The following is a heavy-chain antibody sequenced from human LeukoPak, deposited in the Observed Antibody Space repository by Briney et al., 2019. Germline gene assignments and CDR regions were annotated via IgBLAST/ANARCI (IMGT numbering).Heavy chain of an antibody. CDR2: IYYSGST. CDR3: ARMRTVPAAVDMDV. CDR1: GGSISSSSYY. V-gene: IGHV4-39*07. J-gene: IGHJ6*03. Sequence: PSETLSLTCTVSGGSISSSSYYWGWIRQPPGKGLEWIGSIYYSGSTYYNPSLKSRVTISVDTSKNQFSLKLSSVTAADTAVYYCARMRTVPAAVDMDVWGKGTTVTVSS. D-gene: IGHD2-2*01.